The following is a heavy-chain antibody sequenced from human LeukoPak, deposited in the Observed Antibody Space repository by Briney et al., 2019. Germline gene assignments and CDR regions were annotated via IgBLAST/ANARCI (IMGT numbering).Heavy chain of an antibody. CDR3: AKRYPAPKVY. J-gene: IGHJ4*02. Sequence: GGSLRLSCAASGFIFSSYDMNWVRQARGKGLEWVSGINGLGGSTYYADSVKGRFTISRDNSKNTLYEQMNGLRAEDTAVHYCAKRYPAPKVYWGQGALVTVTS. D-gene: IGHD2-2*01. CDR2: INGLGGST. V-gene: IGHV3-23*01. CDR1: GFIFSSYD.